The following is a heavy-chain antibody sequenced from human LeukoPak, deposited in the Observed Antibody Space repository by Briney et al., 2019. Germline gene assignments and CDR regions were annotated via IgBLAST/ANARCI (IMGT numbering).Heavy chain of an antibody. Sequence: SGTLSLTCAVSGGSISSNIWWTWARQPPGKGLEWIGEIFHSGSPNYTPSLKSRVTISVDKSKNQFSLNLSSVTAADTAVYYCARRTTFPVVGMDVWGQGTTVTVSS. V-gene: IGHV4-4*02. CDR3: ARRTTFPVVGMDV. D-gene: IGHD1-7*01. CDR2: IFHSGSP. CDR1: GGSISSNIW. J-gene: IGHJ6*02.